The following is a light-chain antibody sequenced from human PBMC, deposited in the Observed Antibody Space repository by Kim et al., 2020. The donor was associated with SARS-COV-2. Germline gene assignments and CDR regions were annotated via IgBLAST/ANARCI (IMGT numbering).Light chain of an antibody. CDR3: QYYRRSLYT. J-gene: IGKJ2*01. CDR1: QSLNNNY. CDR2: GVS. Sequence: EIVLTQSPGTLSLSPGERATLSCRASQSLNNNYFAWYQQRPGQAPRLLIYGVSNRATDIPDRFSGSWSGTDFTLTINRLWPEDFVVYYCQYYRRSLYTLGTGNKRE. V-gene: IGKV3-20*01.